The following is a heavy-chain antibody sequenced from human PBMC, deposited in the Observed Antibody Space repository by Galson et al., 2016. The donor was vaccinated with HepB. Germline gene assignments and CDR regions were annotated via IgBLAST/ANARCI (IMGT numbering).Heavy chain of an antibody. CDR3: ARSLRCITTSCFIDY. CDR2: NSAYNGDT. D-gene: IGHD2-2*01. V-gene: IGHV1-18*01. Sequence: SVKLSCKASGYIFNDYGINWVRQAPAQGLEWMGWNSAYNGDTFYAQNFQGRVTMATDISTSTVYTELRSLRSGDTAVYYCARSLRCITTSCFIDYWGQGNLVTVSS. J-gene: IGHJ4*02. CDR1: GYIFNDYG.